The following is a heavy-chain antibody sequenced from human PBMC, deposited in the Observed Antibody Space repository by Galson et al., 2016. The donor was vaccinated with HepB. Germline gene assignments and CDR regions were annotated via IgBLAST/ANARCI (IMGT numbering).Heavy chain of an antibody. CDR2: ISDRGSTK. V-gene: IGHV3-11*04. Sequence: SLRLSCAASGFTFSDYYMSWIRQAPGKGLEWVSYISDRGSTKYYADSVKGRFTISRDNAKNSLYLQMNSLRAEDTAVYYCARGKGDYDYVWGSYQRTSNAFDIWGQGTMVTVSS. CDR3: ARGKGDYDYVWGSYQRTSNAFDI. CDR1: GFTFSDYY. J-gene: IGHJ3*02. D-gene: IGHD3-16*02.